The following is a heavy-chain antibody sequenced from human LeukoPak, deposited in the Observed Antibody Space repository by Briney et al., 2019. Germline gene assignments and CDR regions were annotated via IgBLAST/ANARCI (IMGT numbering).Heavy chain of an antibody. CDR1: GFTFSSYA. Sequence: GGSLRLSCAASGFTFSSYAMSWIRQAPGQGLEWLSYIKSSDTSTFYADSVKGRFTVSRDNAKNSLYLQMNSLRAEDTAVYYCARRGNMSSHAFDIWGQGTVVTVSS. D-gene: IGHD2/OR15-2a*01. V-gene: IGHV3-11*01. CDR2: IKSSDTST. CDR3: ARRGNMSSHAFDI. J-gene: IGHJ3*02.